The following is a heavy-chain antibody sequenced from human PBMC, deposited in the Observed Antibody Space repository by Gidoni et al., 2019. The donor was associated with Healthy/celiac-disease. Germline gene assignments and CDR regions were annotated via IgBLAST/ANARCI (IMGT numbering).Heavy chain of an antibody. CDR3: ARFRDFWSGYYKAGFDY. CDR1: GFPFSSYW. Sequence: EVQLVESGGGLVQPGGSLRLSCAASGFPFSSYWMHWVRQAPGKGLVWVSRINSDGSSTSYADSVKGRFTISRDNAKNTLYLQMNSLRAEDTAVYYCARFRDFWSGYYKAGFDYWGQGTLVTVSS. CDR2: INSDGSST. J-gene: IGHJ4*02. D-gene: IGHD3-3*01. V-gene: IGHV3-74*01.